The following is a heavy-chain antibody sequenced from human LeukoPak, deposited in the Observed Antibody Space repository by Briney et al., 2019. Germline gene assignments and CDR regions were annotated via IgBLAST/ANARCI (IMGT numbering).Heavy chain of an antibody. CDR3: ARDYSDNSDYSPYTFQH. CDR1: GGSISSYY. J-gene: IGHJ1*01. CDR2: IYYSGST. Sequence: SETLSLTCTVSGGSISSYYWSWIRQPPGKGLEWIGYIYYSGSTNYNPSLKSRVTISVDTSKNQFSLKLSSVTAADTAVYYCARDYSDNSDYSPYTFQHWGQGTLVTVSS. V-gene: IGHV4-59*12. D-gene: IGHD3-22*01.